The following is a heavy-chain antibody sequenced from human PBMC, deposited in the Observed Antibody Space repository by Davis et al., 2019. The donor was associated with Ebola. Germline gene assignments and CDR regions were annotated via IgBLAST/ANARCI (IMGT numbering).Heavy chain of an antibody. D-gene: IGHD3-22*01. CDR1: GYSFTSYW. J-gene: IGHJ4*02. Sequence: GESLKISCKGSGYSFTSYWIGWVRQMPGKGLEWMGIIYPGDSDTRYSPSFQGQVTISADKSISTAYLQWSSLKASDTAMYYCARGGNYYDSSGYYTWGPDFDYWGQGTLVTVSS. V-gene: IGHV5-51*01. CDR3: ARGGNYYDSSGYYTWGPDFDY. CDR2: IYPGDSDT.